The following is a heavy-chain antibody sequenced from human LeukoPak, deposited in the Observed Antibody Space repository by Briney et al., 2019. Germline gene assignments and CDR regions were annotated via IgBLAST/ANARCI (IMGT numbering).Heavy chain of an antibody. CDR1: GFTFSGYA. V-gene: IGHV3-23*01. CDR2: ISGSGGTT. CDR3: GKVVWTVSGPTDY. Sequence: GGSLSLSCAASGFTFSGYAMTWVPQAPGKGLEWLSGISGSGGTTYYADSVKGRFTISRDNSKNTLSLQMNSLRAADTAVYYCGKVVWTVSGPTDYWGQGTLVAVSS. D-gene: IGHD1-1*01. J-gene: IGHJ4*02.